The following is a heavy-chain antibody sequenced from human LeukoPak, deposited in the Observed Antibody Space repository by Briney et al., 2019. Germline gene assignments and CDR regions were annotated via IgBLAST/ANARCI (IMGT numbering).Heavy chain of an antibody. CDR1: GFTFSSYA. Sequence: GGSLRLSCAASGFTFSSYAMSWVRQAPGKGLEWVSAISGSGGSTYYADSVKGRFTISRDNSKNTLYVEMNSLRDEDTAGYYCAKDLGRNRERPYALDFWGQGTMVPSLQ. CDR3: AKDLGRNRERPYALDF. CDR2: ISGSGGST. D-gene: IGHD1-14*01. J-gene: IGHJ3*01. V-gene: IGHV3-23*01.